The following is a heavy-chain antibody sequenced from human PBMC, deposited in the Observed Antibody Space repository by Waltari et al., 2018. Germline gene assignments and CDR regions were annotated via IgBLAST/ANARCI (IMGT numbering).Heavy chain of an antibody. D-gene: IGHD6-13*01. Sequence: EVQLVASGGGLVQPGGSLRLSCAASGFPLSSYSMRWVRQAPGTGLEWVSTISASGISPFYADSVKGRFTISRDNSKSTLSLHMDSLRAEDTAVYYCARGAKQQGNFDYWGQGTLVTVSS. CDR3: ARGAKQQGNFDY. CDR2: ISASGISP. CDR1: GFPLSSYS. V-gene: IGHV3-23*04. J-gene: IGHJ4*02.